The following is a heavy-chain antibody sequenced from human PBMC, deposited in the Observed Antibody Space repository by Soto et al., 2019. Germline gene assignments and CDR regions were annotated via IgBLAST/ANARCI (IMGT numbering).Heavy chain of an antibody. Sequence: PGGSLRLSCAASGFTFSDYYMSWIRQAPGRGLEWVSYISSAGSYTNYADSMKGRFTISRDNAKNSLYLQLNSLRAEDTAVHYCAREVYSYFDYWGQGILVTVSS. CDR2: ISSAGSYT. J-gene: IGHJ4*02. CDR1: GFTFSDYY. D-gene: IGHD6-6*01. CDR3: AREVYSYFDY. V-gene: IGHV3-11*06.